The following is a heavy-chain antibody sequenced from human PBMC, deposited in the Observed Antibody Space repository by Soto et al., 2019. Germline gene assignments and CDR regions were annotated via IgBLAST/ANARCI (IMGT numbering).Heavy chain of an antibody. J-gene: IGHJ4*02. CDR1: GFTFSSYS. Sequence: GGSLRLSCAASGFTFSSYSMNWVRQAPGKGLEWVSSISSSSSYIYYADSVKGRFTISRDNAKNSLYLQMNSLRAEDTAVYYCARDSPGLRVLSHNDYWGQGTLVTVSS. CDR3: ARDSPGLRVLSHNDY. D-gene: IGHD3-16*01. V-gene: IGHV3-21*01. CDR2: ISSSSSYI.